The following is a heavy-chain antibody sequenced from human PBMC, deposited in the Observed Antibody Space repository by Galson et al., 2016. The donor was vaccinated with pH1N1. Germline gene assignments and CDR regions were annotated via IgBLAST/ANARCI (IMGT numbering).Heavy chain of an antibody. D-gene: IGHD5-12*01. Sequence: SVKVSCKASGYTFTGYYMHWVRQAPGQGLEWMGWINPNSGGRNCAQKFQGRVTMTRDTSISTAYMELSRLRSDDTAVYSCARGSGYSGYDPEYYFDYWGQGTLVTVSS. CDR3: ARGSGYSGYDPEYYFDY. J-gene: IGHJ4*02. CDR2: INPNSGGR. V-gene: IGHV1-2*02. CDR1: GYTFTGYY.